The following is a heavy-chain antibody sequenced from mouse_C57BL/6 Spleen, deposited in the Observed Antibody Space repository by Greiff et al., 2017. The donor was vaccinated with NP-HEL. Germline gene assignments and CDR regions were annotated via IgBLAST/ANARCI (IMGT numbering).Heavy chain of an antibody. Sequence: EVKLMESGEGLVKPGGSLKLSCAASGFTFSSYAMSWVRQTPEKRLEWVAYISSGGDYIYYADTVKGRFTISRDNARNTLYLQMSSLKSEDTAMYYCTKSSLYYGSSPFDYWGQGTTLTVSS. CDR3: TKSSLYYGSSPFDY. V-gene: IGHV5-9-1*02. J-gene: IGHJ2*01. D-gene: IGHD1-1*01. CDR2: ISSGGDYI. CDR1: GFTFSSYA.